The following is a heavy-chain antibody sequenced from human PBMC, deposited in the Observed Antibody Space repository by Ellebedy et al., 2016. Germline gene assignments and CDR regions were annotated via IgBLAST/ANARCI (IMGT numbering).Heavy chain of an antibody. J-gene: IGHJ4*02. CDR1: VDSVSSNSAA. V-gene: IGHV6-1*01. CDR2: TYYRSKWYN. D-gene: IGHD6-13*01. CDR3: ARDWGIAAAGTTRFDY. Sequence: SQTLSLTCXISVDSVSSNSAAWTWIRQSPSRGLEWLGRTYYRSKWYNDYAVSVKSRITINPDTSKNQFSLQLNSVTPEDTAVYYCARDWGIAAAGTTRFDYWGQGTLVTVSS.